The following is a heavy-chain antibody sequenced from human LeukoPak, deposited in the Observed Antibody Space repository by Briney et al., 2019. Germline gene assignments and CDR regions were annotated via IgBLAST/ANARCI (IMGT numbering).Heavy chain of an antibody. V-gene: IGHV1-46*01. D-gene: IGHD5-12*01. CDR1: GYTFTSYY. Sequence: ASVKVSCKASGYTFTSYYMHWVRQAPGQGLEWMGIINPSGGSTSYAQKFQGRVTMTRDMSTSTVYMELSSLRSDDTAVYYCARDNVDIVATPPNWFDPWGQGTLVTVSS. CDR3: ARDNVDIVATPPNWFDP. CDR2: INPSGGST. J-gene: IGHJ5*02.